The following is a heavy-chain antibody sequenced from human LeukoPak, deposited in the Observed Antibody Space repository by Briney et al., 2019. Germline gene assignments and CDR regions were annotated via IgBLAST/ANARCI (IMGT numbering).Heavy chain of an antibody. Sequence: TGGSLRLSCAASGFTFSSYSMNWVRQAPGRGLEWVANIKQDGSEQYYVDSVKGRFTVSRDNSKNTLYLQMNSLRAEDTAVYYCAKEGFDSWGQGTLVTVSS. V-gene: IGHV3-7*03. CDR3: AKEGFDS. J-gene: IGHJ4*02. CDR2: IKQDGSEQ. CDR1: GFTFSSYS.